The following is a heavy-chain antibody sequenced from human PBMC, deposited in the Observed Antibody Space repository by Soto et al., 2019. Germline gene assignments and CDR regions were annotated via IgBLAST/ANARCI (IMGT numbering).Heavy chain of an antibody. V-gene: IGHV2-5*02. CDR1: GFSLSSTRMA. D-gene: IGHD6-19*01. Sequence: QITLKESGPTLVKPTQTLTLTCTFSGFSLSSTRMAVGWIRQPPGKALEWLALIYWDDDKRYSPFLKSRLTITKDTSNTLPVLTVSLLGLVDPAGYYCAHIVGAGLGYYFDYWGQGTLVTVSS. J-gene: IGHJ4*02. CDR2: IYWDDDK. CDR3: AHIVGAGLGYYFDY.